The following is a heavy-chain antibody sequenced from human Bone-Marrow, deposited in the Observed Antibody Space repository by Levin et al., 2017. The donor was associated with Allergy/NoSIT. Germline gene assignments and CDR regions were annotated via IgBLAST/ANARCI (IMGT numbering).Heavy chain of an antibody. V-gene: IGHV4-59*12. D-gene: IGHD2-15*01. J-gene: IGHJ3*02. CDR3: VKDGDSYCSGGSCYPRGAFDI. CDR2: IDYSGST. CDR1: GGSISSYY. Sequence: GSLRLSCSVSGGSISSYYWSWIRQPPEKGLEWIGYIDYSGSTNYNPSLKSRVIISGDTSKNQFSLRLNSVTAADTAVYYCVKDGDSYCSGGSCYPRGAFDIWGQGTMVTISS.